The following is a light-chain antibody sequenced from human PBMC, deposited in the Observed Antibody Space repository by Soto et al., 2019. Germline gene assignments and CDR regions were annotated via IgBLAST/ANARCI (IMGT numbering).Light chain of an antibody. CDR2: DAS. CDR1: HSISKW. Sequence: EIHMTHSPSTLSASVGDRVTITCRASHSISKWLAWYQQKPGKAPKLLIYDASSLESGVPSRFSGSGSGTEFTLTISSLQPDDFAVYCCQQYGSSPRTFGQGTKVDIK. V-gene: IGKV1-5*01. CDR3: QQYGSSPRT. J-gene: IGKJ1*01.